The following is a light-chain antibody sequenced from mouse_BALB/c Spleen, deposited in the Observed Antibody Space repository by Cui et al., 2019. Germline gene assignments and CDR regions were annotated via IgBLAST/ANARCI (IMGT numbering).Light chain of an antibody. CDR3: LQYDEFPYT. Sequence: DIKMTQSPSSMYASLGERVTITCKASQDINSCLSWFQQKPGKSPKTLIYRANRLVDGVPSRFSGSGSGQDYSLTISSLEYEDMGIYYCLQYDEFPYTFGGGTKLEIK. CDR1: QDINSC. J-gene: IGKJ2*01. CDR2: RAN. V-gene: IGKV14-111*01.